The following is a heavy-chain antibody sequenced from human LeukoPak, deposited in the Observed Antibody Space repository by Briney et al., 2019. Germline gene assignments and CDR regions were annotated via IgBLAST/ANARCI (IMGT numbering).Heavy chain of an antibody. CDR1: GFTFRSHW. CDR2: INQDGSET. J-gene: IGHJ4*02. Sequence: PGGSLRLSCAASGFTFRSHWMSWVRQAPGKGLDWVANINQDGSETHYVDSVKGRFTISRDNAWNSLYLQMNSLRAEDTAMYYCARDHVAPGIYFDYWGQGTLVTVSS. V-gene: IGHV3-7*01. CDR3: ARDHVAPGIYFDY. D-gene: IGHD6-13*01.